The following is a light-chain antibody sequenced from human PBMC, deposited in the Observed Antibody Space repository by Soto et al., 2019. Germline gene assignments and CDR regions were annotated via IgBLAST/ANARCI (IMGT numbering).Light chain of an antibody. V-gene: IGKV3D-15*01. CDR2: AAS. CDR1: QTVSSS. J-gene: IGKJ1*01. Sequence: EIVWAQSPATLSLSPGERATLSCRSSQTVSSSLAWYQQKPGQAPRLLIYAASSRATGIPDRFSGSGSGTEFTLTISSLLSEDFAVYDCQQYKNWPPWTFGQGTKVDI. CDR3: QQYKNWPPWT.